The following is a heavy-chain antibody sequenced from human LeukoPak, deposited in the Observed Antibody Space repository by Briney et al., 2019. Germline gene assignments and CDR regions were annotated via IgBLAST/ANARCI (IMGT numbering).Heavy chain of an antibody. CDR3: AGGVSGIVVVTPDDAFDI. CDR2: IIPIFGTA. J-gene: IGHJ3*02. V-gene: IGHV1-69*13. CDR1: GGTFSSYA. Sequence: SVKVSCKASGGTFSSYAISWVRQAPGQGLEWMGGIIPIFGTANYAQKFQGRVTITADESTSTAYMELSSLRSEDTAVYYCAGGVSGIVVVTPDDAFDIWGQGTMVTVSS. D-gene: IGHD2-21*02.